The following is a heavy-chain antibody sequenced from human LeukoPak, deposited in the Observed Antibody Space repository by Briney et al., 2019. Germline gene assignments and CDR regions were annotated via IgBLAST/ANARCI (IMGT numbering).Heavy chain of an antibody. D-gene: IGHD5-18*01. CDR3: ARVYVDTAMPYFDY. Sequence: ASVKVSCKASGYTFTSYGISWVRQAPGQGLEWTGWISAYNGNTNYAQKLQGRVTMTTDTSTSTAYMELRSLRSDDTAVYYCARVYVDTAMPYFDYWGQGTLVTVSS. CDR2: ISAYNGNT. V-gene: IGHV1-18*01. CDR1: GYTFTSYG. J-gene: IGHJ4*02.